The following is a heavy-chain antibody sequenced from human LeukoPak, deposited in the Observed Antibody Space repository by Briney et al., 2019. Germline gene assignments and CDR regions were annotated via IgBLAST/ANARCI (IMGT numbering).Heavy chain of an antibody. D-gene: IGHD6-13*01. J-gene: IGHJ4*02. Sequence: GGSLRFSCAASGFTFSNAWMSWVRQAPGKGLEWVGRIKSKTDGGTTDYAAPVKGRFTISRDDSKNTLYLQMNSLKTEDTAVYYCTTAPIRIAAAEERDYWGQGTLVTVSS. V-gene: IGHV3-15*01. CDR2: IKSKTDGGTT. CDR3: TTAPIRIAAAEERDY. CDR1: GFTFSNAW.